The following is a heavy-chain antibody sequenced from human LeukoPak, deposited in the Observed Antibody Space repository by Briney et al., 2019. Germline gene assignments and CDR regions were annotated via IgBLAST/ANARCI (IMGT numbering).Heavy chain of an antibody. Sequence: PSETLSLTRSVSGGSMSNFYWSWLRQPPGKGLEWFGYIHSNGGTNYNPPLKSRVTMSVDTSKNQFSLKLNSVTAADTAVYYCARHVSGIYGSRGDFDYWGPGTLVTVSS. J-gene: IGHJ4*02. D-gene: IGHD3-10*01. V-gene: IGHV4-59*08. CDR1: GGSMSNFY. CDR2: IHSNGGT. CDR3: ARHVSGIYGSRGDFDY.